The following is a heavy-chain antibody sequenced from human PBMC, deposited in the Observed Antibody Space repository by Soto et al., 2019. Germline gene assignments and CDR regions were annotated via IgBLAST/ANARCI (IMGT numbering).Heavy chain of an antibody. D-gene: IGHD6-19*01. CDR2: ISGSGGST. J-gene: IGHJ4*02. V-gene: IGHV3-23*01. CDR1: GFTFSSYA. Sequence: GGSLRLSCAAFGFTFSSYAMSWVRQAPGKGLEWVSAISGSGGSTYYADSVKGRFTISRDNSKNTLYLQMNSLRAEDTAVYYCAKDLIEGAVAGIYDYWGQGTLVTVSS. CDR3: AKDLIEGAVAGIYDY.